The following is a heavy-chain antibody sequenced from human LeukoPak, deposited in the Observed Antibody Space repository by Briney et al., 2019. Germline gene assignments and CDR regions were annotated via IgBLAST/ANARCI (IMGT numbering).Heavy chain of an antibody. J-gene: IGHJ4*02. CDR1: GFTFSSYG. CDR2: ISYDGSNK. Sequence: GGSLRLSCAASGFTFSSYGMHWVRQAPGKGLEWVAVISYDGSNKYYADSVKGRFTISRDKSKNTYLQMNSLRIEDTAVYFCAKDGRTGYPFDYWGRGTLVTVSS. CDR3: AKDGRTGYPFDY. D-gene: IGHD5-12*01. V-gene: IGHV3-30*18.